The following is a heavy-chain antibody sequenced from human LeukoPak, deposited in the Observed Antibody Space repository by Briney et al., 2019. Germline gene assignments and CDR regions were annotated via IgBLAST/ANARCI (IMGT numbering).Heavy chain of an antibody. CDR1: GGSLSPYY. V-gene: IGHV4-59*08. Sequence: PSETLSLTCTVSGGSLSPYYWTWIQQPPRKGLEWIGYIYHTGTTRYNPSLNSRVTISVETSKNQFSLRLNSVTAADTAIYYCARLDSGDHGNIPHWGQGTLVTVSS. D-gene: IGHD1-26*01. CDR2: IYHTGTT. CDR3: ARLDSGDHGNIPH. J-gene: IGHJ1*01.